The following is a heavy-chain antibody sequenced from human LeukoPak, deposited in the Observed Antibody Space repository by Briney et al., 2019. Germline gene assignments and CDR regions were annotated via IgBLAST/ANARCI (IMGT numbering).Heavy chain of an antibody. CDR2: IYTSGST. J-gene: IGHJ4*02. D-gene: IGHD6-6*01. V-gene: IGHV4-4*07. CDR3: ARAGFALAPHRGTPFDY. CDR1: GGSISSYY. Sequence: SETLSLTCTVSGGSISSYYWSWIRQPAGKGLEWIGRIYTSGSTNYNPSLKSRVTMSVDTSKNQFSLKLTSVTAADTAVYYCARAGFALAPHRGTPFDYWGQGTLVTVSS.